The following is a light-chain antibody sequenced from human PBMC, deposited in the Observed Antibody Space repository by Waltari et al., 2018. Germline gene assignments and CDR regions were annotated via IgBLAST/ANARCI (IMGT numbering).Light chain of an antibody. J-gene: IGKJ2*01. CDR1: QAINNW. Sequence: DIQMTQSPSSLSASVGDKVTITCRAIQAINNWLAWYQQKPGKAPKLLIYAASHLQDGVPSRFSGSGSGTDYSLTINSLQPEDFASYYCQQGYNPPYTFGRGTRVEFK. CDR3: QQGYNPPYT. V-gene: IGKV1-12*01. CDR2: AAS.